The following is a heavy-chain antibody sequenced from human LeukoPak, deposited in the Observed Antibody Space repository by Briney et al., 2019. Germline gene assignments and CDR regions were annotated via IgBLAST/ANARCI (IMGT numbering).Heavy chain of an antibody. J-gene: IGHJ4*02. CDR1: GGSISSYY. CDR3: ARHAVRGYSYLDY. CDR2: IYYSGSS. V-gene: IGHV4-59*08. Sequence: SETLSLTCTVSGGSISSYYWSWLRQPPGKGLEWIGYIYYSGSSNYNPSLKSRVTISVDTSKNQFSLKLTSVTAADTAVYYCARHAVRGYSYLDYWGQGTLVTVSS. D-gene: IGHD5-18*01.